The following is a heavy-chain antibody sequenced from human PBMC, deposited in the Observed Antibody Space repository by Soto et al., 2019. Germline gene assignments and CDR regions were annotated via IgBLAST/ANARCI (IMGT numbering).Heavy chain of an antibody. CDR2: ISTNGDST. CDR1: GFTFSSYA. Sequence: QPGGSLRLSCSASGFTFSSYAMHWVRQAPGKGLEYVSGISTNGDSTYYADSVKGRISISRDNSKNTLYLQTSSLRTEDTAVYYYVKEGGNWNYAYGMDVWGQGTTVIVSS. D-gene: IGHD3-16*01. J-gene: IGHJ6*01. V-gene: IGHV3-64D*06. CDR3: VKEGGNWNYAYGMDV.